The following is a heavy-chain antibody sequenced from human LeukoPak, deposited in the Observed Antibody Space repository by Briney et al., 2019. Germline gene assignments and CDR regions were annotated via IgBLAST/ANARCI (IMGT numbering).Heavy chain of an antibody. CDR3: AKLYSSLSSVDY. V-gene: IGHV3-30*18. D-gene: IGHD6-6*01. CDR1: GFTFSSYG. CDR2: ISYDGSNK. J-gene: IGHJ4*02. Sequence: GGSLRLSCAASGFTFSSYGMHWVRQAPGKGLEWVAVISYDGSNKYYADSVKGRFTISRDNSKNTLYLQMNSLRAEDTAVYYCAKLYSSLSSVDYWGQGTLVTVSS.